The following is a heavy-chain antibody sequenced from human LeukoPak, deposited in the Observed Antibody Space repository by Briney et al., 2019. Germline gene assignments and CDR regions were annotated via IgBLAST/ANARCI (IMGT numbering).Heavy chain of an antibody. V-gene: IGHV1-18*01. CDR1: GYTFTSYG. J-gene: IGHJ4*02. D-gene: IGHD1-26*01. Sequence: ASVKVSCKASGYTFTSYGISWVRQAPGQGLEWMGWISAYNGNTNYAQKFQGRVTMTRDTSISTAYMELSRLTSDDTAVYYCATSGGGIVGATTTGDYFDYWGQGTLVTVSS. CDR3: ATSGGGIVGATTTGDYFDY. CDR2: ISAYNGNT.